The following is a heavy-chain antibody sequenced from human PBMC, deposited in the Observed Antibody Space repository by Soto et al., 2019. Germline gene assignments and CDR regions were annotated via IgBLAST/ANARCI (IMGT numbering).Heavy chain of an antibody. CDR1: GFTFSSYA. J-gene: IGHJ4*02. CDR2: ISGSGGST. D-gene: IGHD3-16*02. CDR3: AGNYDYIWGSYRCDY. Sequence: GGSLRLSCAASGFTFSSYAMSWVRQAPGKGLEWVSAISGSGGSTYYADSVKGRFTISRDNSKNTLYLQMNSLRAEDTAVYYCAGNYDYIWGSYRCDYWGQGTLVTVSS. V-gene: IGHV3-23*01.